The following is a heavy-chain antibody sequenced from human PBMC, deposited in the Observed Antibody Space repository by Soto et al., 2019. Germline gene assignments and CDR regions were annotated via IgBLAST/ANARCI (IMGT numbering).Heavy chain of an antibody. CDR2: IWYDGSNK. J-gene: IGHJ4*02. CDR3: ARDGPTPYYYGSGTALDY. Sequence: QVQLVESGGGVAQPGRSLRLSCAASGFTFSSYGMHWVRQAPGKGLEWVAVIWYDGSNKYYADSVKGRFTISRDNSKNTLYLQMNSLRAEDTAVYYCARDGPTPYYYGSGTALDYWGQGTLVTVSS. CDR1: GFTFSSYG. V-gene: IGHV3-33*01. D-gene: IGHD3-10*01.